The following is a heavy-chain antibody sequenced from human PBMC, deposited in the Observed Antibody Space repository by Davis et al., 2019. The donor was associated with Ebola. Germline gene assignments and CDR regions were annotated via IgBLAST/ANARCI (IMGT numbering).Heavy chain of an antibody. CDR1: GDSINSHNW. CDR2: MHHSGSA. J-gene: IGHJ4*02. V-gene: IGHV4-4*02. Sequence: PSETLSLTCAVSGDSINSHNWWTWVRQSPGTGLEWIGEMHHSGSAYHSPSLKTRVSISVDKSKNQFSLKLNSVTAADPALYYCARVSGGCSSTSCYLDDWGQGTLATVSS. D-gene: IGHD2-2*01. CDR3: ARVSGGCSSTSCYLDD.